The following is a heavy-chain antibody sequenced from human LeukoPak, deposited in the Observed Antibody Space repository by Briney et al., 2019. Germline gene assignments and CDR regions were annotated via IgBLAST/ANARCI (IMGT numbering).Heavy chain of an antibody. V-gene: IGHV3-48*03. CDR1: GFTFSSFE. CDR3: ARTPMTTGSDRGDY. D-gene: IGHD4-17*01. CDR2: MSSRDNTR. Sequence: GGSLRLSCAASGFTFSSFEMDWVRQAPGKGLEWISYMSSRDNTRYYAESVRGRFTMSRDNAKNSLYLQMNSLRAEDTAVYYCARTPMTTGSDRGDYWGQGTLVTVSS. J-gene: IGHJ4*02.